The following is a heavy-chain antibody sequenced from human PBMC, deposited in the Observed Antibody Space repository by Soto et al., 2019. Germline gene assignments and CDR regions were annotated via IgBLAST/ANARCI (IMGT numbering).Heavy chain of an antibody. CDR3: ATGRRKYDILTGSLGY. D-gene: IGHD3-9*01. CDR2: ISGSGGST. Sequence: PGGSLRLSCAASGFTFSNYAMNWVRQAPGKGLEWVSVISGSGGSTYYADSVKGRFTISRHNSKNTLYLQMNSLRAEDTAVYYCATGRRKYDILTGSLGYWGQGTLVTVSS. J-gene: IGHJ4*02. V-gene: IGHV3-23*01. CDR1: GFTFSNYA.